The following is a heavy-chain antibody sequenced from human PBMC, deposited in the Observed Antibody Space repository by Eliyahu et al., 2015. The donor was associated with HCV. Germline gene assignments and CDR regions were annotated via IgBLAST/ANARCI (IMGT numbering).Heavy chain of an antibody. D-gene: IGHD3-10*01. V-gene: IGHV3-33*01. CDR3: ARPPMAWAYYYYMDV. Sequence: QVQLVESGGGVVQPGRSLRLSCXASGFTFSSXGXHWVRQAPGKGLGWVAAIWYDGSNKYYADSVKGRFTISRDNSKNTLYLEMNSLRAEDTAVYYCARPPMAWAYYYYMDVWGKGTTVTVSS. CDR2: IWYDGSNK. CDR1: GFTFSSXG. J-gene: IGHJ6*03.